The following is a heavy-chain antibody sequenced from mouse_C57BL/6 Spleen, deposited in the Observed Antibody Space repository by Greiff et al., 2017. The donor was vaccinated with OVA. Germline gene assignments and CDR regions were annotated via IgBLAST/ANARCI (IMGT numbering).Heavy chain of an antibody. Sequence: DVMLVESGGGLVKPGGSLKLSCAASGFTFSDYGMHWVRQAPEKGLEWVAYISSGSSTIYYADTVKGRFTISRDNAKNTLFLQMTSLGSEDTAMYYCARKNWDLYAMDYWGQGTTLTVSS. CDR2: ISSGSSTI. D-gene: IGHD4-1*01. CDR3: ARKNWDLYAMDY. CDR1: GFTFSDYG. V-gene: IGHV5-17*01. J-gene: IGHJ4*01.